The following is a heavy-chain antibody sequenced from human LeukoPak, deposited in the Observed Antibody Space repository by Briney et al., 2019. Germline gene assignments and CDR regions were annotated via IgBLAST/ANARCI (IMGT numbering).Heavy chain of an antibody. J-gene: IGHJ4*02. CDR2: INPNSGGT. D-gene: IGHD3-22*01. CDR3: APTPPEDYDDSGYFDY. CDR1: LYTLIHYF. V-gene: IGHV1-2*02. Sequence: GSSVNESLKASLYTLIHYFVHAVRQAPGQGLEWMGWINPNSGGTKYAQKFQGRVTMTRDTSISTAYMELTRLRSDDTAMYYCAPTPPEDYDDSGYFDYWGQGTLVTVSS.